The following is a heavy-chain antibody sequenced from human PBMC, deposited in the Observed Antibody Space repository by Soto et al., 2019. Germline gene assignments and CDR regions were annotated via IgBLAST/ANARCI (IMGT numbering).Heavy chain of an antibody. CDR1: GYTFTSYG. D-gene: IGHD5-12*01. J-gene: IGHJ6*02. Sequence: GASVKVSCKASGYTFTSYGISWVRQAPGQGLEWMGWISAYNGNTNYAQKLQGRVTMTTDTSTSTAYMELRSLRSDDTAVYYCARDPLGRDGYKPYDYYYYGMDVWGQGATVTVSS. CDR2: ISAYNGNT. CDR3: ARDPLGRDGYKPYDYYYYGMDV. V-gene: IGHV1-18*01.